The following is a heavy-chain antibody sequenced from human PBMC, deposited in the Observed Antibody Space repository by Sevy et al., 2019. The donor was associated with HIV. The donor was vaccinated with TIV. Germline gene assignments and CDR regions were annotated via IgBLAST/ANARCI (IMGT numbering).Heavy chain of an antibody. V-gene: IGHV4-30-4*01. CDR1: GGSISSGDYY. D-gene: IGHD3-22*01. J-gene: IGHJ4*02. Sequence: SETLSLTCTVSGGSISSGDYYWSWIRQPPGKGLEWIWYIFYSGSTYFNPSLKSLVTISLDMSKSHFSLRLSSVTAADTAVFYCARQRAGSGYFYFDSWGQGTLVTVSS. CDR3: ARQRAGSGYFYFDS. CDR2: IFYSGST.